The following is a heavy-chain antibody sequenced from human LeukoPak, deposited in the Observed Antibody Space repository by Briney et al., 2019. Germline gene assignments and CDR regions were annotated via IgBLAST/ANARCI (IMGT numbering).Heavy chain of an antibody. Sequence: GGSLTLSCAASGITFSGSAVHCVRQAAGKGLEWVGRIRSKSNTYATAYAASVKGSFAGTRDDAKNTAYLQMSSLKPDDTVVYYCANQIGDGPHYWGQGTLVTVSS. V-gene: IGHV3-73*01. J-gene: IGHJ4*02. D-gene: IGHD3-16*01. CDR3: ANQIGDGPHY. CDR2: IRSKSNTYAT. CDR1: GITFSGSA.